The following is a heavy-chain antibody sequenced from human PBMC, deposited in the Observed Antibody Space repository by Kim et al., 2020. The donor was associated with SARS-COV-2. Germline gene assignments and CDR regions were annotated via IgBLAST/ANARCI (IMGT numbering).Heavy chain of an antibody. V-gene: IGHV3-30*02. Sequence: ADSVKGRFTTSRDNSKNTLYLQMNSLRAEGTDLYDGAKERDSSGPRFDYWGQGTLVTVSS. D-gene: IGHD6-19*01. CDR3: AKERDSSGPRFDY. J-gene: IGHJ4*02.